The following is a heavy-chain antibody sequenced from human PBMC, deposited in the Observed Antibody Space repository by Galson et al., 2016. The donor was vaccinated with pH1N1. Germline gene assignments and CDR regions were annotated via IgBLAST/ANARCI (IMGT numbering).Heavy chain of an antibody. V-gene: IGHV3-9*03. D-gene: IGHD3-10*01. J-gene: IGHJ3*02. Sequence: SLRLSCAASGFTFDDYAMYWVRQAPGKGLEWVSGISWNSGSIGYADSVKGRFTISRDNAKNSLYLQMNSLRAEDMTVYYCVRVYYGSGSYRRPHAFDIWGQGTMVTVSS. CDR2: ISWNSGSI. CDR1: GFTFDDYA. CDR3: VRVYYGSGSYRRPHAFDI.